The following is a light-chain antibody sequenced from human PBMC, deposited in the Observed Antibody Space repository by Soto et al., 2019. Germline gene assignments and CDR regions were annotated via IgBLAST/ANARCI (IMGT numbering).Light chain of an antibody. CDR1: QSVSSN. J-gene: IGKJ2*01. CDR2: GAS. Sequence: EIVMTQSPATLSVSPGERATLSCRASQSVSSNLAWYQQKPGQAPRLLIYGASTRATGIPARFSGSGSGTEFTLTISSLQSEDFAVYYCPQYNNWPRLYTFGQGTKLEIK. V-gene: IGKV3-15*01. CDR3: PQYNNWPRLYT.